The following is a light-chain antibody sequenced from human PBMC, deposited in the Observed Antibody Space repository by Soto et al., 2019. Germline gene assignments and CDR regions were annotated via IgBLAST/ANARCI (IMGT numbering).Light chain of an antibody. Sequence: EILLTQSPFTLSLSPVEIATLSCRARQSVSSSYLAWYQQKPGQAPRLLIYGASSRATGIPDRFSGSGSGTDFTLTISRLEPEDFAVYYCQQRSNWPPITFGQGTRLEI. V-gene: IGKV3D-20*02. J-gene: IGKJ5*01. CDR3: QQRSNWPPIT. CDR2: GAS. CDR1: QSVSSSY.